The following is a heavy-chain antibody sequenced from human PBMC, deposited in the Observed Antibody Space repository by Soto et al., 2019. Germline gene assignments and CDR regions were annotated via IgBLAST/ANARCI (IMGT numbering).Heavy chain of an antibody. CDR1: GGTFSNYA. D-gene: IGHD1-7*01. Sequence: ASVKVSCKASGGTFSNYAFIWVRQAPGQGLEWMGGIIPVFGTPTYAQNFQGRVTISADESTSTAYMELSSLRSEDTAVYYCASRSITGTTNFYYYGMDVWGQGTTVTVSS. J-gene: IGHJ6*02. CDR2: IIPVFGTP. V-gene: IGHV1-69*13. CDR3: ASRSITGTTNFYYYGMDV.